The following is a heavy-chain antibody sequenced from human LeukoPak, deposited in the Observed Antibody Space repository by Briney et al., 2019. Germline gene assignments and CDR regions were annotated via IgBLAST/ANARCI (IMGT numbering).Heavy chain of an antibody. CDR1: GYTFTGYY. Sequence: ASVKVSCKASGYTFTGYYMHWVRQAPGQGLEWMGIINPSGGSTSYAQKFQGRVTMTRDTSTSTVYMELSSLRSEDTAVYYCARGWYYDILTGYSNFDYWGQGTLVTVSS. J-gene: IGHJ4*02. CDR3: ARGWYYDILTGYSNFDY. CDR2: INPSGGST. D-gene: IGHD3-9*01. V-gene: IGHV1-46*01.